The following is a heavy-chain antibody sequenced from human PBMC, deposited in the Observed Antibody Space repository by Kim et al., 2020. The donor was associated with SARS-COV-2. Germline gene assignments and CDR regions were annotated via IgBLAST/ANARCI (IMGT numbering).Heavy chain of an antibody. CDR2: IDPSDSYT. Sequence: GESLKISCKGSGYSFTSYWISWVRQMPGKGLEWMGRIDPSDSYTNYSPSFQGHVTISADKSISTAYLQWSSLKASDTAMYYCARLDYYDSSGYYYVGGEDYWGQGTLVTVSS. V-gene: IGHV5-10-1*01. J-gene: IGHJ4*02. CDR1: GYSFTSYW. D-gene: IGHD3-22*01. CDR3: ARLDYYDSSGYYYVGGEDY.